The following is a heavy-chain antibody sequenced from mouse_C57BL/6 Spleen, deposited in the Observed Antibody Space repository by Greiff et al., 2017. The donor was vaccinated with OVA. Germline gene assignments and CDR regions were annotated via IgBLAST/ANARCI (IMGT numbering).Heavy chain of an antibody. D-gene: IGHD1-1*01. J-gene: IGHJ3*01. CDR2: IYPGNSDT. V-gene: IGHV1-5*01. CDR1: GYTFTSYW. Sequence: EVKLVESGTVLARPGASVKMSCKTSGYTFTSYWMHWVKQRPGQGLEWIGAIYPGNSDTSYNQKFKGKAKLTAVTSASTAYMELSSLTNEDSAVYYCTEDYGSSYGTWFAYWGQGTLVTVSA. CDR3: TEDYGSSYGTWFAY.